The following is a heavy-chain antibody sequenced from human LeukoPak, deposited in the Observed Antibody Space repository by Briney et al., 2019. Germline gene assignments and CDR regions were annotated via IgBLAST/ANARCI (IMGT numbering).Heavy chain of an antibody. CDR2: IYHSGST. V-gene: IGHV4-4*02. CDR3: ASLVRGVIITSWFDP. CDR1: GGSLSSSNW. Sequence: PSDTLSLTCAVSGGSLSSSNWWSWVRQPPGKGLDWIGEIYHSGSTNYNPSLKSRVTISVDKSKNQFSLKLSSVTAADTAVYYCASLVRGVIITSWFDPWGQGTLVTVSS. D-gene: IGHD3-10*01. J-gene: IGHJ5*02.